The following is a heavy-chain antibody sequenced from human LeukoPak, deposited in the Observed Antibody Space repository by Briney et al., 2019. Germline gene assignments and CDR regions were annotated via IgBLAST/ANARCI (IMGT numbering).Heavy chain of an antibody. V-gene: IGHV3-21*01. D-gene: IGHD3-3*01. CDR1: GFTFSTYS. CDR3: ARDLLEWYFDY. J-gene: IGHJ4*02. Sequence: GGSLRLSCAASGFTFSTYSMHWVRQAPGKGLEWVSSIRSGSTYINYADSVKGRFTISRDDAKNSLYLQMNSLRAEDTAVYYCARDLLEWYFDYWGQGTLVTVSS. CDR2: IRSGSTYI.